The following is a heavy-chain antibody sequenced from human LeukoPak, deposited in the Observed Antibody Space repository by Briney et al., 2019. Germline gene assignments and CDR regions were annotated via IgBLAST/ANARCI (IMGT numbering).Heavy chain of an antibody. CDR2: ISAYNGNT. CDR1: GYTFTSYG. J-gene: IGHJ4*02. V-gene: IGHV1-18*01. Sequence: ASVKVSCKASGYTFTSYGISWVRQAPGQGLEWMGWISAYNGNTNYAQKLQGRVTMTTDTSTSTAYMELRSLRSDDTAVYYCARVGQVVTAIQGSFDYWGQGTLVTASS. CDR3: ARVGQVVTAIQGSFDY. D-gene: IGHD2-21*02.